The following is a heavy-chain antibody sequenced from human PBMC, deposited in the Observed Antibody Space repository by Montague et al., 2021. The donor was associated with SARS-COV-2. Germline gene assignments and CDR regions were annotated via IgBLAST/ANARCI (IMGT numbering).Heavy chain of an antibody. V-gene: IGHV3-21*01. CDR2: ISSESTYI. CDR1: GFTFSSFS. Sequence: SLRLSCAASGFTFSSFSMNWVRQAPGKRLEWVASISSESTYILYAESVRGRFTVSRDNAQNLLFLQMNSLRAEDTALYCCARFETSKFYSSGVDVWGQGTTVTVSS. J-gene: IGHJ6*02. D-gene: IGHD2-15*01. CDR3: ARFETSKFYSSGVDV.